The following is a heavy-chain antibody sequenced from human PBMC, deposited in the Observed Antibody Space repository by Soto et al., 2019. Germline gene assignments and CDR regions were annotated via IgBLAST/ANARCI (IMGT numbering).Heavy chain of an antibody. CDR2: IYYSGNT. CDR3: ARGRGVAARRFDP. V-gene: IGHV4-30-4*01. D-gene: IGHD6-6*01. Sequence: TLSLTCDVPGDSISDGTYYSTWIRQPPGKGLEWIGNIYYSGNTYYNPSLKSRVTMSVDTSKNQFSLNLNSVTAADTAVYYCARGRGVAARRFDPWGQGTLVTVS. CDR1: GDSISDGTYY. J-gene: IGHJ5*02.